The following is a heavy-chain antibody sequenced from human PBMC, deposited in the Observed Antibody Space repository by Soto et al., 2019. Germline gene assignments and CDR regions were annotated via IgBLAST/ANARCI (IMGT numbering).Heavy chain of an antibody. CDR3: AEGYYFDY. V-gene: IGHV3-30*18. CDR1: GFTFSSYG. Sequence: QVPLVESGGGVVQPGRSLRLSCAASGFTFSSYGMHWVRQAPGKGLEWVAVISYDGSNKYYADSVKGRFTISRDNSKNTLYLQMNSLRAEDTAVYYCAEGYYFDYWGQGTLVTVSS. CDR2: ISYDGSNK. J-gene: IGHJ4*02.